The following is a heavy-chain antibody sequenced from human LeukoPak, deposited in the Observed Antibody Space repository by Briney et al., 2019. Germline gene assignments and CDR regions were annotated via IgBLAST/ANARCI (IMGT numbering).Heavy chain of an antibody. D-gene: IGHD5-18*01. Sequence: SVKVSCKASGGTFSSYAISWVRQAPGQGLEWMGRIIPIFGTANYAQKFQGRVTITTDESTSTAYMELNRLRSDDTAVYYCARVDTANRVDVFDIWGQGTMVTVSS. CDR3: ARVDTANRVDVFDI. CDR2: IIPIFGTA. CDR1: GGTFSSYA. J-gene: IGHJ3*02. V-gene: IGHV1-69*05.